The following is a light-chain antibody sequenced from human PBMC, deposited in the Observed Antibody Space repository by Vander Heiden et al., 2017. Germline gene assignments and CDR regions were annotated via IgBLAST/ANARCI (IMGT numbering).Light chain of an antibody. V-gene: IGKV1-5*03. CDR2: KVS. J-gene: IGKJ2*01. CDR1: RSSSRW. Sequence: DIQMSQSPSTLSASVGDRVPIPSRASRSSSRWLAWYQQKPGKAPKLLIYKVSNLESGVPARFSGSGSGTEFTLTISSLQAEDVATYYCKQYKRYPYTFGQGTKLEIK. CDR3: KQYKRYPYT.